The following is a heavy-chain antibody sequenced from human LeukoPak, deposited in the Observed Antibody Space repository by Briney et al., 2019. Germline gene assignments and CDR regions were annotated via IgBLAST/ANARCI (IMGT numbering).Heavy chain of an antibody. CDR2: ITNSGKDA. Sequence: AGSLRLSCAASGFTFVSYAMSWVRQAPGKGLEWVSAITNSGKDAYYADSVKGRFTFSRDISKNTLYLHMNSLRAEDTAVYYCANLAVAGNLDYWGQGTLVTVSS. V-gene: IGHV3-23*01. D-gene: IGHD6-19*01. J-gene: IGHJ4*02. CDR3: ANLAVAGNLDY. CDR1: GFTFVSYA.